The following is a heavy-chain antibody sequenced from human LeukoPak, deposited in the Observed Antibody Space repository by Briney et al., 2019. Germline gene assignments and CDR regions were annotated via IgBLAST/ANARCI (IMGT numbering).Heavy chain of an antibody. CDR3: ARDRVPSTYYYDSSGYSPQYYFDY. Sequence: ASVKVSCKASGYTFTGYYMHWVRQAPGQGLEWMGWINPNSGGTNYAQKFQGRVTMTRDTSISTAYMELGRLRSDDTAVYYCARDRVPSTYYYDSSGYSPQYYFDYWGQGTLVTVSS. CDR1: GYTFTGYY. V-gene: IGHV1-2*02. D-gene: IGHD3-22*01. J-gene: IGHJ4*02. CDR2: INPNSGGT.